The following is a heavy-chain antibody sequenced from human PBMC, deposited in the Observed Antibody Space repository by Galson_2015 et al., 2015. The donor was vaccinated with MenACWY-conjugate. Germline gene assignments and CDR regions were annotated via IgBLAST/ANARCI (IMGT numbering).Heavy chain of an antibody. Sequence: SVKVSCKASGYTFTSYGISWVRQAPGQGLEWMGWISAYNGNTNYAQKLQGRVTMTTDTSTSTAYMELRSLRSDDTAVYYCARVSGGATVVNWFDPWAREPWSPSPQ. CDR3: ARVSGGATVVNWFDP. D-gene: IGHD4-23*01. V-gene: IGHV1-18*01. J-gene: IGHJ5*02. CDR1: GYTFTSYG. CDR2: ISAYNGNT.